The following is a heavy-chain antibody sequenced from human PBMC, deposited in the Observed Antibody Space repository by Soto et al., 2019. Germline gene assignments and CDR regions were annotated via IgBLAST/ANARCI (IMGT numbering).Heavy chain of an antibody. J-gene: IGHJ6*02. Sequence: SQTLSLTCAISGDSVSSNSAAWNWIRQSPSRGLEWLGRTYYRSKWYNDYAVSVKSRITINPDTSKNQFSLQLNSVTPEDTAVYYCARDPGYSSSWKNSYYYYGMDVWGQGTTVTVSS. V-gene: IGHV6-1*01. CDR1: GDSVSSNSAA. D-gene: IGHD6-13*01. CDR2: TYYRSKWYN. CDR3: ARDPGYSSSWKNSYYYYGMDV.